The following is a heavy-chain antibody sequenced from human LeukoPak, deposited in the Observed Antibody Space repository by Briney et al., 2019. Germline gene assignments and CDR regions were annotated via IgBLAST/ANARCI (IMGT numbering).Heavy chain of an antibody. CDR1: GYTFTGYY. V-gene: IGHV1-2*02. Sequence: GASVKVSCKASGYTFTGYYMHWLRQAPGQGLEWMGWINPNSGGTNYAQKLQGRVTMTTDTSTSTAYMELRSLRSDDTAVYYCARDAVPAYNWFDPWGQGTLVTVSS. CDR2: INPNSGGT. D-gene: IGHD2-2*01. J-gene: IGHJ5*02. CDR3: ARDAVPAYNWFDP.